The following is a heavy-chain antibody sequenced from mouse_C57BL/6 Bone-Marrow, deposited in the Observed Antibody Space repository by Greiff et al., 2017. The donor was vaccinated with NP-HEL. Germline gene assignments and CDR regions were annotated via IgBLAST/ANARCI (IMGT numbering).Heavy chain of an antibody. D-gene: IGHD1-1*01. Sequence: VKLQQSGAELMKPGASVKLSCKATGYTFTGYWIEWVKQRPGHGLEWIGEILPGSGSTNYNEKFKGKATFTADTSSNTAYMQLSSLTTEDSAIYYCARSLYYYGSSYWFAYWGQGTLVTVSA. CDR1: GYTFTGYW. CDR2: ILPGSGST. V-gene: IGHV1-9*01. J-gene: IGHJ3*01. CDR3: ARSLYYYGSSYWFAY.